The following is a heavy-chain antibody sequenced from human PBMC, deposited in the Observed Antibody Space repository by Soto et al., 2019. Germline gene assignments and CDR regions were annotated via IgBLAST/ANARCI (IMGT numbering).Heavy chain of an antibody. Sequence: SETLSLTCVVSGGSLSDYFWSWIRQPPGMALEWIGEINHLGSINYNPSLKSRVTMSVDTSKNQFSLKLSSVTAADTAVYYCARRIAARNYYYYYGMDVWGQGTTVTVSS. CDR2: INHLGSI. CDR1: GGSLSDYF. D-gene: IGHD6-6*01. V-gene: IGHV4-34*01. J-gene: IGHJ6*02. CDR3: ARRIAARNYYYYYGMDV.